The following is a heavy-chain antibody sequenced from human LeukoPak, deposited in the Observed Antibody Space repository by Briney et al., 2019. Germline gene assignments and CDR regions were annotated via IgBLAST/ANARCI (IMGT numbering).Heavy chain of an antibody. D-gene: IGHD3-22*01. CDR1: GGSISSYY. J-gene: IGHJ3*02. CDR2: IYYSGST. Sequence: PSETLSLTCTVSGGSISSYYWSWIRQPPGKGLEWIGYIYYSGSTNYNPSLKSRVTISVDTSKNQFSLKLSSVTAADTAVYYCARHIPNYYDSSGDAFDIWGQGTMVTVSS. CDR3: ARHIPNYYDSSGDAFDI. V-gene: IGHV4-59*08.